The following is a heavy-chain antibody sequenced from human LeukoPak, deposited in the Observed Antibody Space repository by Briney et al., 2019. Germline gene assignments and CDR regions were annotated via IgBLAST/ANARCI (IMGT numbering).Heavy chain of an antibody. J-gene: IGHJ4*02. CDR3: AEDLIVVVVAAPGY. Sequence: PGGSLRLSCAASGFTFSSYGMHWVRQAPGKGLEWVAVISYDGSNKYYADSVKGRFTISRDNSKNTLYLQMNSLRAEDTAVYYCAEDLIVVVVAAPGYWGQGTLVTVSS. V-gene: IGHV3-30*18. D-gene: IGHD2-15*01. CDR1: GFTFSSYG. CDR2: ISYDGSNK.